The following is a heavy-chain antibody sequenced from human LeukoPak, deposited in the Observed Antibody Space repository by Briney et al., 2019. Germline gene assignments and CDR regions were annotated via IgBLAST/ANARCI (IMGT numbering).Heavy chain of an antibody. CDR2: SDAEDGER. D-gene: IGHD5-18*01. V-gene: IGHV1-24*01. CDR3: VTGFTTMAVDYFDY. J-gene: IGHJ4*02. Sequence: ASGKVSCKVSGKTLSDLSIHWLRQPPGNGLEWLGGSDAEDGERIYAQMFQGRVTMTEDTSIDTAYMELSSLRSEDTAVYYCVTGFTTMAVDYFDYWGQGTLVTVSP. CDR1: GKTLSDLS.